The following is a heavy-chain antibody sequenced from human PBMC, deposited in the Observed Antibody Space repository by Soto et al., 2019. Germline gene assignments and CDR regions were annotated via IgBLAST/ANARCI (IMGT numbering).Heavy chain of an antibody. V-gene: IGHV1-46*03. CDR1: GYTFTSYY. Sequence: ASVKVSCKASGYTFTSYYMHWVRQAPGQGLEWMGIINPSGGSTSYAQKFQGRVTMTRDTSTSTVYMEMSSLRSEDTAVYYCARGYFSSPSRYAPVAIWPQAIMVTVS. CDR2: INPSGGST. CDR3: ARGYFSSPSRYAPVAI. J-gene: IGHJ3*02. D-gene: IGHD2-2*01.